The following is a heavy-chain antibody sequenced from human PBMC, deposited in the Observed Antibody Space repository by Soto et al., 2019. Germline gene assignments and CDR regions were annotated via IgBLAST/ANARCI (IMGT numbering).Heavy chain of an antibody. D-gene: IGHD1-26*01. CDR2: IYYSGST. CDR1: GGSISSSY. Sequence: PSETLSLTCTVSGGSISSSYWSWIRQPPGKGLEWIGYIYYSGSTDYNPSLKSRVTISVDTSKNQFSLKLSSVTAADTAMYYCARFRRDYSGSYYFAFDIWGQGTMVTVSS. V-gene: IGHV4-59*01. J-gene: IGHJ3*02. CDR3: ARFRRDYSGSYYFAFDI.